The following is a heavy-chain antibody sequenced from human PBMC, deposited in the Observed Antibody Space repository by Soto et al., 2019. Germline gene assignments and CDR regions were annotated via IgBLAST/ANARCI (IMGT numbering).Heavy chain of an antibody. J-gene: IGHJ4*02. CDR3: AKDPTVVTLRSFFDY. Sequence: PGGSLRLSCAASGFTFSSYAMHWVRQAPGKGLKWVAVISYDGSNKYYADSVKGRFTISRDNSKNTLYLQMNSLRAEDTAVYYCAKDPTVVTLRSFFDYWGQGTLVTVSS. V-gene: IGHV3-30*04. CDR1: GFTFSSYA. CDR2: ISYDGSNK. D-gene: IGHD4-17*01.